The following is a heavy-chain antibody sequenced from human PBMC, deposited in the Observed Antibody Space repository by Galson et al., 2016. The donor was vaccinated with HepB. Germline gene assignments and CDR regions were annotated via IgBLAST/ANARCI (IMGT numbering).Heavy chain of an antibody. J-gene: IGHJ6*02. V-gene: IGHV3-11*01. Sequence: SLRLSCAASGITFSDSYMTWIRQAPGKGLEWLSYISSSGSTIYYADSVKGRFTISRDNAKSSLYLQMSSLRAEDTAVYYCARVMVDYHYWSNKPKHYYSGMDVWGQGTTVTVSS. D-gene: IGHD3-3*01. CDR2: ISSSGSTI. CDR3: ARVMVDYHYWSNKPKHYYSGMDV. CDR1: GITFSDSY.